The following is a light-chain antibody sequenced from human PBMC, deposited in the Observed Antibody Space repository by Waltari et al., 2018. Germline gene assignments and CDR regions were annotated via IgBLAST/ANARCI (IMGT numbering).Light chain of an antibody. J-gene: IGKJ3*01. Sequence: DIQMTQSPSSLSASVGDRVTIPCRASQGISNYLSWYQQKPGKAPKRLIYAASSLESGVPSRFSGSGSGTEFTFTISSLQPEDFAAYYCLQYNSKPFTFGPGTKLEIK. CDR2: AAS. CDR1: QGISNY. V-gene: IGKV1-17*01. CDR3: LQYNSKPFT.